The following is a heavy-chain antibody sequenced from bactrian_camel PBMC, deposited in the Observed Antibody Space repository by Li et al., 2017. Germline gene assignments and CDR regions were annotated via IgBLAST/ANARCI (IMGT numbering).Heavy chain of an antibody. D-gene: IGHD6*01. Sequence: HVQLVESGGGSVQAGGSLALSCGASGVASNVECMGWFRQRPGKEREAIATINSDGKATYADSVKGRFSISRDSAKNTVYLQMNRLKPEDTAMYYCAAEGADPMSRVYGALLCRFGYYGQGTQVTVS. CDR1: GVASNVEC. CDR2: INSDGKA. V-gene: IGHV3S53*01. CDR3: AAEGADPMSRVYGALLCRFGY. J-gene: IGHJ6*01.